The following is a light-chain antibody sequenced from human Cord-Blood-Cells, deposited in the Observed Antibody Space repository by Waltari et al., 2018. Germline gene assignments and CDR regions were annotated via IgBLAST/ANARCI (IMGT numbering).Light chain of an antibody. CDR3: QSYDSSNHWV. CDR1: SGSIASNY. V-gene: IGLV6-57*01. Sequence: NFMLTQPHSVSESPGKTVTISCTRRSGSIASNYVQWYQQRPGSSPTTVIYGDNRRPSGVPGRFSGSIDSSSNSASLTISGLKTEDEAYYYCQSYDSSNHWVFGGGTKLTVL. CDR2: GDN. J-gene: IGLJ3*02.